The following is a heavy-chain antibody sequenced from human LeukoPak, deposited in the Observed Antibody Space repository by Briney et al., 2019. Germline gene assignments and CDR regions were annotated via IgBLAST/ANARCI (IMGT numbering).Heavy chain of an antibody. CDR3: ARWQNYDSGGYYLHAFDI. Sequence: SETLSLTCAVYGGSFSGYYWSWIRQPPGKGLEWIGEINHSGSTNYNPSLKSRVTISVDTSKNQFSLKLSSVTAADTAVYYCARWQNYDSGGYYLHAFDIWGRGTLVTVSS. D-gene: IGHD3-22*01. V-gene: IGHV4-34*01. CDR1: GGSFSGYY. CDR2: INHSGST. J-gene: IGHJ3*02.